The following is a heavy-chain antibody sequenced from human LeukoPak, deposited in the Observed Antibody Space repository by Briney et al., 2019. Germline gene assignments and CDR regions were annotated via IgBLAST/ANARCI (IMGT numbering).Heavy chain of an antibody. Sequence: SETLSLTCTVSGGSLSSSSYYWGWIRQPPGKGLEWIGSIYYSGSTYYNPSLKSRVTISVDTSKNQFSLKLSSVTAADTAVYYCARQGFITMIVVPKEDYWGQGTLVTVSS. CDR3: ARQGFITMIVVPKEDY. D-gene: IGHD3-22*01. CDR1: GGSLSSSSYY. J-gene: IGHJ4*02. V-gene: IGHV4-39*01. CDR2: IYYSGST.